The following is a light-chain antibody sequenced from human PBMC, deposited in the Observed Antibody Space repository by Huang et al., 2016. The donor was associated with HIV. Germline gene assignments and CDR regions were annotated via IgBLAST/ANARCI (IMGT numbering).Light chain of an antibody. CDR2: ATS. V-gene: IGKV3-15*01. Sequence: EIVMTQSPDTLSVSPGERATLSCRASQSVRDKLAWYQQNPGQAPRLLLHATSTRAAGVAARFSGSGSGTEFTLTISSLQSEDCGVYYCQQYESWPPLTFGGGTKVEIK. CDR3: QQYESWPPLT. CDR1: QSVRDK. J-gene: IGKJ4*01.